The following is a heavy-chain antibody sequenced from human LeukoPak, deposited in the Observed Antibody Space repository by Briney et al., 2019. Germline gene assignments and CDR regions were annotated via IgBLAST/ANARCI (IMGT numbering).Heavy chain of an antibody. J-gene: IGHJ2*01. CDR3: VRNQWVEQYWYFDL. CDR2: VNGADTTT. Sequence: PGGSLRLSCAASGFTFRNYAMGWVRQAPGKGLEWVSGVNGADTTTLYADSVKGRFTISRDNSKNALSLQMNSLRAEDTAVYYCVRNQWVEQYWYFDLWGRGTLVTVSS. V-gene: IGHV3-23*01. D-gene: IGHD1/OR15-1a*01. CDR1: GFTFRNYA.